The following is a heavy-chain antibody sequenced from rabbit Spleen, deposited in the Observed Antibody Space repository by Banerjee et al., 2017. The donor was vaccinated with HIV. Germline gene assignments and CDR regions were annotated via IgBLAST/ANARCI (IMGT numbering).Heavy chain of an antibody. CDR1: GVSFSANSY. CDR2: IDTGSSGFT. Sequence: EESGGGLVKPGASLTLTCTASGVSFSANSYMCWVRQAPGKGLEWIACIDTGSSGFTYFASWAKGRFTISKTSSTTVTLQLNSLTAADTATYFCARDASSSFSSYGMDLWGPGHPGHRL. J-gene: IGHJ6*01. CDR3: ARDASSSFSSYGMDL. V-gene: IGHV1S40*01. D-gene: IGHD8-1*01.